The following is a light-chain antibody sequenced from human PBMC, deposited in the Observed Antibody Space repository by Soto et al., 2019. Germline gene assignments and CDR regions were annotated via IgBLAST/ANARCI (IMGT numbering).Light chain of an antibody. V-gene: IGKV3-11*01. CDR1: QSVSRY. J-gene: IGKJ5*01. Sequence: EIVLTQSPATLSLSPGERATLSCRTSQSVSRYCAWYQQKPGRAPRLLIYDAPNRATGTPARFIGSESVTDFTLTISSLEPEYFALYDCQQRSNWPITFGQGTRLEIK. CDR2: DAP. CDR3: QQRSNWPIT.